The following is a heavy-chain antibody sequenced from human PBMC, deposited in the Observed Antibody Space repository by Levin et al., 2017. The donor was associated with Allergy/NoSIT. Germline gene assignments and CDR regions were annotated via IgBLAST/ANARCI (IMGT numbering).Heavy chain of an antibody. CDR3: ARDFQSSNGWYGFNDY. Sequence: GGSLRLSCKASGYTFTGHYIQWVRQAPGQGLEWMGWINPNNGGTNYAQKFQGRVTMATDASITTSYMELSRLTSDDTAVYYCARDFQSSNGWYGFNDYWGQGTLVTVSS. CDR2: INPNNGGT. V-gene: IGHV1-2*02. D-gene: IGHD6-19*01. CDR1: GYTFTGHY. J-gene: IGHJ4*02.